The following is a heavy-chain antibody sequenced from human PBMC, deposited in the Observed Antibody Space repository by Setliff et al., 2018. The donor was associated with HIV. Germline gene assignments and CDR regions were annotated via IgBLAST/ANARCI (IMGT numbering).Heavy chain of an antibody. V-gene: IGHV3-30*02. D-gene: IGHD2-8*01. CDR3: VRDDSNGPNSLDP. CDR2: IRYDGSNK. Sequence: GGSLRLSCAASGLTFSSHGMHWVRQAPGKGLEWVAFIRYDGSNKYYADSVKGRFTISRDNSKDTLYLDLNSLRSEDTAVYYCVRDDSNGPNSLDPWGQGTLVTVSS. CDR1: GLTFSSHG. J-gene: IGHJ5*02.